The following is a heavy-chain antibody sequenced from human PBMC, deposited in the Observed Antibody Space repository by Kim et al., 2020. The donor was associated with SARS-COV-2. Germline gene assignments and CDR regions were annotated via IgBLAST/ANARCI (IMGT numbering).Heavy chain of an antibody. CDR1: GGSFSGYY. CDR2: INHSGST. V-gene: IGHV4-34*01. J-gene: IGHJ3*02. Sequence: SETLSLTCAVYGGSFSGYYWSWIRQPPGKGLEWIGEINHSGSTNYNPSLKSRVTISVDTSKNQFSLKLSSVTAADTAVYYCASGVAFDIWGQGTMVTVSS. CDR3: ASGVAFDI.